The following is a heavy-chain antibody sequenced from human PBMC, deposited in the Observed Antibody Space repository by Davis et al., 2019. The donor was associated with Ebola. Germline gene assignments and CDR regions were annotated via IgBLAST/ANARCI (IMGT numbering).Heavy chain of an antibody. V-gene: IGHV3-48*02. Sequence: GGSLRLSCAASGFTFSSYSMNWVRQAPGKGLEWVSYISSSSSTIYYADSVKGRFTISRDNAKNSLYLQMNSLRDEDTAVYYCAREAGPDTYYYGSGLFYYYYYGMDVWGQGTTVTVSS. CDR1: GFTFSSYS. J-gene: IGHJ6*02. D-gene: IGHD3-10*01. CDR3: AREAGPDTYYYGSGLFYYYYYGMDV. CDR2: ISSSSSTI.